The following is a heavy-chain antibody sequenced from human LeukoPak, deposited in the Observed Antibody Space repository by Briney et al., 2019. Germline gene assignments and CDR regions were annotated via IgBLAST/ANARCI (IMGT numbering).Heavy chain of an antibody. CDR1: GFTFSSYT. V-gene: IGHV3-48*01. Sequence: PGGSLRLSCAASGFTFSSYTINWVRQAPGKGLEWISYFGWSSSTISYADSVRGRFTISIDDAENSLSLQMSSLRAEDTAVYYCVRDDQWAFDIWGQGTMVTVSS. CDR3: VRDDQWAFDI. J-gene: IGHJ3*02. CDR2: FGWSSSTI. D-gene: IGHD6-19*01.